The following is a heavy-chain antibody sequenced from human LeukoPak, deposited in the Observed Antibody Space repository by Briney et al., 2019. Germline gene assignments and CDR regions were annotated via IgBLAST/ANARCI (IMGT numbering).Heavy chain of an antibody. J-gene: IGHJ4*02. D-gene: IGHD3-22*01. CDR2: INSGSGTNI. CDR1: GFSFSSYE. Sequence: GGSLRLSCAASGFSFSSYEMIWVRQAPGKGLEWISYINSGSGTNIFYADSVKGRFTISRDNAKNSLYLQMSTLRAEDTAVYYCARDKDYSESGGHGDWGYYFDYWGQGALVTVSS. CDR3: ARDKDYSESGGHGDWGYYFDY. V-gene: IGHV3-48*03.